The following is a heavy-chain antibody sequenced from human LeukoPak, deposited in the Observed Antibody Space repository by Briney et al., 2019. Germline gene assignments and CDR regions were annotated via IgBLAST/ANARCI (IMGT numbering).Heavy chain of an antibody. V-gene: IGHV3-30*02. CDR3: ARGTSSGYYFDY. CDR2: IRYDGSNK. D-gene: IGHD3-22*01. Sequence: PGGSLRLSCAASGFTFSSYGMHWVRQAPGKGLEWVAFIRYDGSNKYYADSVKGRFTISRDNSKNTLYLQMNSLRAEDMAVYYCARGTSSGYYFDYWGQGTLVTVSS. J-gene: IGHJ4*02. CDR1: GFTFSSYG.